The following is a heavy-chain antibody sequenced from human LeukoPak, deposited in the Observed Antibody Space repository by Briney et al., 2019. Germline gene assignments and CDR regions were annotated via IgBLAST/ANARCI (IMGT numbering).Heavy chain of an antibody. CDR1: GFTFSSYA. J-gene: IGHJ4*02. D-gene: IGHD3-9*01. V-gene: IGHV3-23*01. Sequence: QPGGSLRLSCAASGFTFSSYAMSWVRQAPGKGLEGVSAISGSGGSTYYADSVKGRFTISRDNSKNTLYLQMNSLRAEDTAVYYCAKYEPYYDILTGYSQYYFDYWGQGTLVTVSS. CDR2: ISGSGGST. CDR3: AKYEPYYDILTGYSQYYFDY.